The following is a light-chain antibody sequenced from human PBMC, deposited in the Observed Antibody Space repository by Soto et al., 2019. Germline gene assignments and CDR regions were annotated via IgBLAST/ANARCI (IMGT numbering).Light chain of an antibody. CDR1: SANIGAAYN. V-gene: IGLV1-40*01. CDR2: GNN. J-gene: IGLJ1*01. Sequence: QAVVTQPPSVSGAPGQRVTISCTGSSANIGAAYNVDWYQQLPGTAPKLLIYGNNNRPSGVPARFSGSKSGTSASLAIAGLQAEDEGDYYCQSYDGSLSGYVFGTGTKVTVL. CDR3: QSYDGSLSGYV.